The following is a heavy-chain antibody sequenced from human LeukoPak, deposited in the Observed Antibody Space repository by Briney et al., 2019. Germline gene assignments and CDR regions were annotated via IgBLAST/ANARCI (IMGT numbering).Heavy chain of an antibody. CDR1: GGSISSSSYY. J-gene: IGHJ4*02. D-gene: IGHD3-16*01. CDR2: IYYSGST. CDR3: ARQITESPYYFDY. Sequence: ASETLSLTCTVSGGSISSSSYYWGWIRQPPGKGLEWIGSIYYSGSTYYNPSLKSRVTISVDTSKNQFSLKLSSVTAADTAVYYCARQITESPYYFDYWGQGTLVTVSS. V-gene: IGHV4-39*01.